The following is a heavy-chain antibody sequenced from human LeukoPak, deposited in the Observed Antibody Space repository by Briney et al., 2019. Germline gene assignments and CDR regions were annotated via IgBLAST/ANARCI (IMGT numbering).Heavy chain of an antibody. D-gene: IGHD2-8*01. CDR1: TFIVSNSH. Sequence: GGSLRLSCAASTFIVSNSHMTWVRQTPGQGLEWVSVIYNDGRTFYADSVKGRFTISRDNSRNTLYLQMNSLRAEDTAVYYCARVVPWRVEWFDPWGQGTLVTVSS. CDR2: IYNDGRT. CDR3: ARVVPWRVEWFDP. V-gene: IGHV3-53*01. J-gene: IGHJ5*02.